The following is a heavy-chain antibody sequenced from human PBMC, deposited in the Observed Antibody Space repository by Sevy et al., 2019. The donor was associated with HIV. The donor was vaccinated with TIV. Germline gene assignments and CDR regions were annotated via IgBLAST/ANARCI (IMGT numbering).Heavy chain of an antibody. CDR1: GFTFSSYS. V-gene: IGHV3-21*01. CDR3: ASGYYYDSSGHTLFDI. D-gene: IGHD3-22*01. J-gene: IGHJ3*02. Sequence: GGSLRLSCAASGFTFSSYSMNWVRQAPGKGLEWVSSISSSSSYIYYADSVKGRFTNSRDNAKNSLYLQMNSLRAEDTAVYYCASGYYYDSSGHTLFDIWGQGTMVTVSS. CDR2: ISSSSSYI.